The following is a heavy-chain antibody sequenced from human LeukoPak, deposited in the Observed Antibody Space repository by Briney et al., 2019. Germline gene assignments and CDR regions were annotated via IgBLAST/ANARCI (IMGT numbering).Heavy chain of an antibody. D-gene: IGHD3-3*01. Sequence: SETLSLTCTVSGDSISSYYWSWIRQPPGKGLEWIGYIYYSGSTNYNPSLKSRVTISVDTSKNQFSLKLGSVTAADTAVYYCARDRYDFWSGYYISYYFDYWGQGTLVTVSS. CDR3: ARDRYDFWSGYYISYYFDY. CDR1: GDSISSYY. J-gene: IGHJ4*02. V-gene: IGHV4-59*01. CDR2: IYYSGST.